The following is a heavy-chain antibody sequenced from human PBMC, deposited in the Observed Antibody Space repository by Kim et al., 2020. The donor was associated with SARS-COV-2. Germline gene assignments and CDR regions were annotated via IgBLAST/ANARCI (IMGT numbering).Heavy chain of an antibody. D-gene: IGHD3-3*01. Sequence: FQGRVTITRDTAASTAYMELSSLRSEDTAVYYCARGSRYDFWSGYHNFDYWGQGTLVTVSS. J-gene: IGHJ4*02. CDR3: ARGSRYDFWSGYHNFDY. V-gene: IGHV1-3*01.